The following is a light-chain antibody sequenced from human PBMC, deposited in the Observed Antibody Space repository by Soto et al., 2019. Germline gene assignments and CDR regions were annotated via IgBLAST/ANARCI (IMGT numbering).Light chain of an antibody. CDR2: DVA. CDR1: STDVGRYNY. J-gene: IGLJ1*01. CDR3: SSYTTSSTYV. Sequence: QSVLTQPASVSGSPGQPITISCTGTSTDVGRYNYVSWYQQHPGKAPKLMIYDVANQPSGVSNRFSGSKSGITASLTISGLQAEDEADYYCSSYTTSSTYVFGTGTRSPS. V-gene: IGLV2-14*01.